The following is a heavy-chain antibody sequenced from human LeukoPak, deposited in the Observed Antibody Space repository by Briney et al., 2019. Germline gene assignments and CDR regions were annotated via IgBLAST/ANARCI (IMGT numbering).Heavy chain of an antibody. Sequence: ASVKVSCTASGYSFISYYIHWVRQAPGQGLEWMGIINPSGGSTSYAQNFQGRVTMTRDTSTSTVYMDLSSLTSEDTAMYYCARAYNWNDKFDYWGQGTLVTVSS. D-gene: IGHD1-1*01. J-gene: IGHJ4*02. CDR2: INPSGGST. CDR3: ARAYNWNDKFDY. V-gene: IGHV1-46*01. CDR1: GYSFISYY.